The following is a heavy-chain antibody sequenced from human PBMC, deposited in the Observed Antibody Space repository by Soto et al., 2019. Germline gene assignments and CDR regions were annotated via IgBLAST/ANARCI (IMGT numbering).Heavy chain of an antibody. V-gene: IGHV3-23*01. CDR3: AKDLCTYSSGSCYFDC. CDR2: ISGSGSST. J-gene: IGHJ4*02. D-gene: IGHD6-19*01. CDR1: GFTFSNYA. Sequence: EVQLLESGGGLVQPGGSLRLSCAASGFTFSNYALSWLRQAPGKGLDWVSTISGSGSSTYYADSVKGRFTISRDNSKNTLYLQMNTLRAEDTAVYYCAKDLCTYSSGSCYFDCWGQGTLVTVSS.